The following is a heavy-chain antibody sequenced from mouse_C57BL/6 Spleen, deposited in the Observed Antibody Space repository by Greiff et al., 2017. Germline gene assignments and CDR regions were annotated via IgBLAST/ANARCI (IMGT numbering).Heavy chain of an antibody. J-gene: IGHJ1*03. CDR3: ARDRGNWYFDV. V-gene: IGHV3-6*01. Sequence: EVQLVESGPGLVKPSQSLSLTCSVTGYSITSGYYWNWIRQFPGNKLEWMGYISYDGSNNYNPSLKNRISITRDTSKNQFFLKLNSVTTEDTATYYCARDRGNWYFDVWGTGTTVTVSS. CDR2: ISYDGSN. CDR1: GYSITSGYY. D-gene: IGHD2-14*01.